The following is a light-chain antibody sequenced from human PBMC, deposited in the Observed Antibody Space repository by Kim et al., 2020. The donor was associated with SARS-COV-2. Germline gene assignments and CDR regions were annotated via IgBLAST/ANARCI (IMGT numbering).Light chain of an antibody. CDR3: MQALQISNT. CDR2: LGS. V-gene: IGKV2-28*01. J-gene: IGKJ5*01. Sequence: DIVMTQSPLSLPVTPGEPASISCRSSQSLLHSNGYNYLDWYLQKPGQSPQLLIYLGSNRASGVPDRFSGSGSGTDFTLKISRVEAEDVGVYYCMQALQISNTFDQGTRLEIK. CDR1: QSLLHSNGYNY.